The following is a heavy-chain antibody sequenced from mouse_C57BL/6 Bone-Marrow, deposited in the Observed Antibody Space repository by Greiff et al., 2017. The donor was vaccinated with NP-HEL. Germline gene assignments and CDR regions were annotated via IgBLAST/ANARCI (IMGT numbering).Heavy chain of an antibody. CDR3: TRSERGRPLGY. CDR2: IDPETGGT. Sequence: QVQLQQSGAELVRPGASVTLSCKASGYTFTDYEMHWVKQTPVHGLAWIGAIDPETGGTAYNQKFKGKAILTADKSSSTAYMELRSLTSEYSAVYCATRSERGRPLGYWGQGTTLTVSS. V-gene: IGHV1-15*01. J-gene: IGHJ2*01. CDR1: GYTFTDYE.